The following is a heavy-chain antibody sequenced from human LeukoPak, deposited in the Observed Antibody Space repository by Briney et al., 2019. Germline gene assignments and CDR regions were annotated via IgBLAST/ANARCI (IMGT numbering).Heavy chain of an antibody. V-gene: IGHV3-30*03. CDR1: GFTFSSYG. Sequence: GGSLRLSCAASGFTFSSYGMHWVRQAPGKGLEWVAVISYDGSNKYYADSVKGRFTISRDNSKNTLYLQMNSLRAEDTAVYYCARGQPLRWQTRPDAFDIWGQGTMVTVSS. J-gene: IGHJ3*02. CDR3: ARGQPLRWQTRPDAFDI. CDR2: ISYDGSNK. D-gene: IGHD4-23*01.